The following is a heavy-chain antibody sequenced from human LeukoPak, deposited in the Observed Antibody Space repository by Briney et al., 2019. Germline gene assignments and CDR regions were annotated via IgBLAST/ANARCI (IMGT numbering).Heavy chain of an antibody. CDR1: GFTFSSYG. Sequence: GGSLRLSCAASGFTFSSYGMHWVRQAPGKGLEWVAFIRYDGSNKYYADSVKGRFTISRDNSKNTLYLQMNSLRAEDTAVYYCAKDRRVAAATNYFDYWGQGTLVTVSS. D-gene: IGHD6-13*01. CDR3: AKDRRVAAATNYFDY. CDR2: IRYDGSNK. J-gene: IGHJ4*02. V-gene: IGHV3-30*02.